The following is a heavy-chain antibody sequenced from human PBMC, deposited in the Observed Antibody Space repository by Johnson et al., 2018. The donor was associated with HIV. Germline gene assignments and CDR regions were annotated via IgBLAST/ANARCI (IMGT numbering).Heavy chain of an antibody. D-gene: IGHD5-24*01. J-gene: IGHJ3*02. V-gene: IGHV3-23*04. CDR1: GFTFSSYA. CDR3: ARVRWLQLGAFDI. CDR2: ISGSGGST. Sequence: MQLVESGGGLVQPGGSLRLSCAASGFTFSSYAMSWVRQAPGKGLEWVSAISGSGGSTYYADSVKGRFTISSDNSKNTLYLQMNSLRAEDTAVYYCARVRWLQLGAFDIWGQGTMVTVSS.